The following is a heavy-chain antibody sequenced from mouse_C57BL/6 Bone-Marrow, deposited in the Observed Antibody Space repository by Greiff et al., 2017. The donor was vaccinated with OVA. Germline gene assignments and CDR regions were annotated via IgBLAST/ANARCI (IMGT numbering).Heavy chain of an antibody. CDR1: GYTFTSYW. CDR3: SRLGY. J-gene: IGHJ3*01. CDR2: IDPSDSYT. Sequence: QVQLQQPGAELVLPGASVKLSCKASGYTFTSYWMHWVKQRPGQGLEWIGEIDPSDSYTNYNQKFKGKSTLTVDKSSSTAYMQLSSLTSEDSAVYYCSRLGYWGQGTLVTVSA. D-gene: IGHD3-1*01. V-gene: IGHV1-69*01.